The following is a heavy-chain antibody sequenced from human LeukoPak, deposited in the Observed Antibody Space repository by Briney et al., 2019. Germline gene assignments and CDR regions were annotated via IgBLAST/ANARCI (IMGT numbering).Heavy chain of an antibody. Sequence: GGSLRLSCAASGFTFSSYAMHWVRQAPGKGLEWVAVISYDGSNKYYADSVKGRFTISRDNAKNSLYLQMNSLRAEDTAVYYCARDGGYYYGSGSPNNWFDPWGQGTLVTVSS. CDR1: GFTFSSYA. CDR2: ISYDGSNK. J-gene: IGHJ5*02. CDR3: ARDGGYYYGSGSPNNWFDP. D-gene: IGHD3-10*01. V-gene: IGHV3-30*04.